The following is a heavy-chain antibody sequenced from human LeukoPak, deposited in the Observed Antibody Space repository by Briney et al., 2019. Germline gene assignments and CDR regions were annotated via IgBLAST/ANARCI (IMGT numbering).Heavy chain of an antibody. CDR1: GGSFSGYY. Sequence: PSETLSPTCAVYGGSFSGYYWSWIRQPPGKGLEWIGEINRSGSTNYNPSLKSRVTISVDTSKNQFSLKLSSVTAADTAVYYCASRYSGGWYGFDYWGQGTLVTVSS. V-gene: IGHV4-34*01. CDR3: ASRYSGGWYGFDY. D-gene: IGHD6-19*01. J-gene: IGHJ4*02. CDR2: INRSGST.